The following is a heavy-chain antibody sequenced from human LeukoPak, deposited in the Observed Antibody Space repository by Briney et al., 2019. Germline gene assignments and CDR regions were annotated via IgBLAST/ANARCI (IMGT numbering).Heavy chain of an antibody. Sequence: GASVKVSCKASGYTFTSYGISWVRQAPGQGLEWMGWINPNSGGTNYAQKFQGRVTMTRDTSISTAYMELSRLRSDDTAVYYCAIVRYFDWLSFDYWGQGTLVTVSS. D-gene: IGHD3-9*01. V-gene: IGHV1-2*02. CDR2: INPNSGGT. CDR3: AIVRYFDWLSFDY. J-gene: IGHJ4*02. CDR1: GYTFTSYG.